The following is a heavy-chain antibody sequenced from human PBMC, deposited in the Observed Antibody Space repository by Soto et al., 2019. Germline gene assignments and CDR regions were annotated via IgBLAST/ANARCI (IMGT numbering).Heavy chain of an antibody. CDR3: VRVHKYSNAYDY. J-gene: IGHJ4*02. D-gene: IGHD4-4*01. CDR2: IYYTGTT. Sequence: LSDTWTVVEGYSRNWGYKRSRKRKSPGKGLEWIGYIYYTGTTYYNPSFKSRVIISVDTSKDQYSLKVNSVTAADTAVYYCVRVHKYSNAYDYWGQGTLVTVSS. V-gene: IGHV4-30-4*01. CDR1: EGYSRNWGYK.